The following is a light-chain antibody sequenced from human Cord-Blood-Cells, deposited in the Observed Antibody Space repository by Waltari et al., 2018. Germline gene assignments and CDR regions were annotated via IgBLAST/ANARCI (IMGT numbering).Light chain of an antibody. CDR3: QQYDNLPV. Sequence: DIQMTQSPSSLPASAEDRVTITSQPSQDISNYLKWYQQKPGKAPKLLIYDASNLETGVPSRFSGSGSGTDFTFTISSLQPEDIATYYCQQYDNLPVFGGGTKVEIK. CDR2: DAS. V-gene: IGKV1-33*01. J-gene: IGKJ4*01. CDR1: QDISNY.